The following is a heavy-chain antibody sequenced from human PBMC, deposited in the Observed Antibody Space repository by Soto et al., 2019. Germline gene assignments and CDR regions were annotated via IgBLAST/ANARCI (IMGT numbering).Heavy chain of an antibody. D-gene: IGHD3-16*01. J-gene: IGHJ4*02. CDR2: ISYDGSNK. CDR1: GFTFNKYD. Sequence: QVQLVESGGGVVQPGRSLRLSCAASGFTFNKYDMHWVRQAPGKGLEWVAVISYDGSNKYYTDSVKGRFTISRDNSKNTLYLQMNSLRAEDTAVYYCANGGVTMPLDYWSQGTLVTVSS. CDR3: ANGGVTMPLDY. V-gene: IGHV3-30*18.